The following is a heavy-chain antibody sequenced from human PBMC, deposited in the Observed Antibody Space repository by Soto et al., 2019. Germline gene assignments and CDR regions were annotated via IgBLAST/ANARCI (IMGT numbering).Heavy chain of an antibody. D-gene: IGHD6-13*01. CDR1: GGSVSSGSYY. CDR2: FYYSGST. V-gene: IGHV4-61*01. J-gene: IGHJ4*02. CDR3: ARGKEQLDPFDY. Sequence: SETLSLTCTVSGGSVSSGSYYWSWIRQPPGKGLEWIGYFYYSGSTNYNPSLKSRVTISVDTSKNQFSLKLSSVTAADTAVYYCARGKEQLDPFDYWGQGTLVTVSS.